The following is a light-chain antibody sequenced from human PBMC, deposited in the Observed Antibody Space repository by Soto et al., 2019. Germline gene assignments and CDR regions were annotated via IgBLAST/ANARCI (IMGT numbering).Light chain of an antibody. J-gene: IGKJ1*01. CDR2: DAS. CDR3: QQRTNWPPP. CDR1: ESVNNY. Sequence: ETVLTQSPATLSLSPGERATLSCRASESVNNYLAWYQQKPGQAPRLLIYDASSRATGIPARFSGTGSGTDLTLTISSLEPEDFAVYYCQQRTNWPPPFGQGTKVEIK. V-gene: IGKV3-11*01.